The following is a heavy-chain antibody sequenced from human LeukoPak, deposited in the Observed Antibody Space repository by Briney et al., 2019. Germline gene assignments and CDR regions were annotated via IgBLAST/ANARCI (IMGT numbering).Heavy chain of an antibody. CDR2: ISDDGRSK. Sequence: PGGSLRLSCAASGFSFISYGMHWVRQAPGKGLEWVGVISDDGRSKDYADSVKGRFTISRDNSKDTLYLQMNSLRAEDTAVYYCAKRPSDYGDYVSYFDYWGQRTLVTVSS. V-gene: IGHV3-30*18. J-gene: IGHJ4*02. CDR3: AKRPSDYGDYVSYFDY. CDR1: GFSFISYG. D-gene: IGHD4-17*01.